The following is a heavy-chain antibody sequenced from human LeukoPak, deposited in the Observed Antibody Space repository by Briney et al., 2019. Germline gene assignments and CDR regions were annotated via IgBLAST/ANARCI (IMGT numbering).Heavy chain of an antibody. J-gene: IGHJ3*02. Sequence: PGGSLRLSCAASGFTFSSYGMHWVRQAPGKGLEWVAVIWYDGSNKYYADSVKDRFTISRDNSKNTLYLQMNSLRAEDTAVYYCARSRVFLTWATGAFDIWGQGTMVTVSS. V-gene: IGHV3-33*01. D-gene: IGHD3-9*01. CDR3: ARSRVFLTWATGAFDI. CDR2: IWYDGSNK. CDR1: GFTFSSYG.